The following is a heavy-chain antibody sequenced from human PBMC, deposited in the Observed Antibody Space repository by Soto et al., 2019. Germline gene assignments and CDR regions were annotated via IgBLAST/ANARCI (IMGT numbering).Heavy chain of an antibody. CDR3: ARGYCISTSCSYYYYYGMDV. V-gene: IGHV1-8*01. CDR2: MNPNSGNT. CDR1: GYTFTSYD. J-gene: IGHJ6*02. Sequence: QVQLVQSGAEVKKPGASVKVSCKASGYTFTSYDINWVRQATGQGLEWMGWMNPNSGNTGYAQKFQGRVTMTRNTSISTAYMELSSLRSEDTAVYYCARGYCISTSCSYYYYYGMDVWGQGTTVTVSS. D-gene: IGHD2-2*01.